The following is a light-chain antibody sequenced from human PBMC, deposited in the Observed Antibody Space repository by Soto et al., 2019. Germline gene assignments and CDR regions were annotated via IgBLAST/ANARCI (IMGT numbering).Light chain of an antibody. Sequence: DIQMTQSPSSLSASVGDTITITCRASENIRSYLNWYVHKPGKSPKLLIYAASTLHSGVPSRFSGSGSGTHFTLTIGNLQPEDCATYFCQQSYNSPPTFGRGTRVEI. J-gene: IGKJ1*01. CDR1: ENIRSY. CDR2: AAS. CDR3: QQSYNSPPT. V-gene: IGKV1-39*01.